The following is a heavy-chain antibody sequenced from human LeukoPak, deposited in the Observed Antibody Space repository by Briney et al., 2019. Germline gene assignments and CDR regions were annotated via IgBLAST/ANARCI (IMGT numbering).Heavy chain of an antibody. J-gene: IGHJ4*02. CDR2: IKQDGSEK. V-gene: IGHV3-7*01. CDR3: AREGVDGSGSYIDY. Sequence: GGSLRLSCAASGFTFSSYWMSWVRQAPGKGLEWVANIKQDGSEKYYVDSVKGRFTISRDNAKNSLYLQMNSLRAEDTAVYYCAREGVDGSGSYIDYWGQGTLVTVSS. CDR1: GFTFSSYW. D-gene: IGHD3-10*01.